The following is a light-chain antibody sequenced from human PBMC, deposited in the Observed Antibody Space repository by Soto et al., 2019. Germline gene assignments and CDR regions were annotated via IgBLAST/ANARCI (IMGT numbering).Light chain of an antibody. CDR2: GAS. CDR1: QGISNY. Sequence: DIQMTQSPSSLSAYFGARVTITCRASQGISNYLAWYQQKPGRLPKLLLFGASTLQSGVPARFSGSCSGTDGTLTITSLQTEDFATYYGQQNYSGPLTFGGGTKVDNK. V-gene: IGKV1-27*01. J-gene: IGKJ4*01. CDR3: QQNYSGPLT.